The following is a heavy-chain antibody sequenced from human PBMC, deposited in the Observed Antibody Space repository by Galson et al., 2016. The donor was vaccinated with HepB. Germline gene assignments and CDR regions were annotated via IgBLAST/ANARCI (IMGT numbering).Heavy chain of an antibody. CDR3: AKEEGSILRFLEWLSRLDP. Sequence: SLRLSCAASGFTFSSYAIRWVRQAPGKGLEWVGLISYDGSNKYYEDSVKGRFTISRDNSKNTLYLQMNSLRVEDTAVYYCAKEEGSILRFLEWLSRLDPWGQGTLVTVSS. J-gene: IGHJ5*02. CDR2: ISYDGSNK. V-gene: IGHV3-30-3*01. CDR1: GFTFSSYA. D-gene: IGHD3-3*01.